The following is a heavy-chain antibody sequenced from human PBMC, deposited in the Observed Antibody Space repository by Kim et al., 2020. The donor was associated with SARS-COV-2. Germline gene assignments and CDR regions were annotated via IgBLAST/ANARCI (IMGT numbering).Heavy chain of an antibody. CDR1: GGSISSYY. Sequence: SETLSLTCTVSGGSISSYYWSWIRQPPGKGLEWIGYIYYSGSTNYNPSLKSRVTISVDTSKNQFSLKLSSVTAADTAVYYCARDLGVGATKNWFDPWGQGTLVTVSS. J-gene: IGHJ5*02. D-gene: IGHD1-26*01. V-gene: IGHV4-59*01. CDR3: ARDLGVGATKNWFDP. CDR2: IYYSGST.